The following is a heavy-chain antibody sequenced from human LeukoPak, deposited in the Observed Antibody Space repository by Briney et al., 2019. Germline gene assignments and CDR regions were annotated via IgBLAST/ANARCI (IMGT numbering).Heavy chain of an antibody. CDR2: IYSGGST. D-gene: IGHD6-13*01. CDR3: VRVVYSSSWPCDY. CDR1: GFTVSSNY. J-gene: IGHJ4*02. V-gene: IGHV3-53*01. Sequence: GGSLRLSCAASGFTVSSNYMSWVRQAPGEGLEWVSVIYSGGSTYYPDSVKGRFTISRDNSKITLYLQMNSLRAEDTAVYYCVRVVYSSSWPCDYWGQGTLVTVS.